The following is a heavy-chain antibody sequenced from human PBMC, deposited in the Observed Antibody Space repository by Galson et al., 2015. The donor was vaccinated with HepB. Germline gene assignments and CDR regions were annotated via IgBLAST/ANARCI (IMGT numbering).Heavy chain of an antibody. Sequence: SLRLSCAASGFIFSSYSMSWVRQAPGKGLEWVSSISSSTSYIYNGDSVKGRFTISRDNAKNSLYLQMNSLRAEDTAVYYCARVGYDFWDMDVWGPGTTVTVSS. J-gene: IGHJ6*02. CDR3: ARVGYDFWDMDV. V-gene: IGHV3-21*01. CDR1: GFIFSSYS. CDR2: ISSSTSYI. D-gene: IGHD3-3*01.